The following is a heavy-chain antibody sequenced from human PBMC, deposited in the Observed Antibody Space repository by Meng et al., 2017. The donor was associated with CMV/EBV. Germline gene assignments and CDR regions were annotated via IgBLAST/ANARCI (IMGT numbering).Heavy chain of an antibody. CDR3: ALPLYDFWSRYGDYYYYGMDV. V-gene: IGHV3-21*01. CDR2: ISSSSSYI. J-gene: IGHJ6*02. Sequence: GGSLRLSCAASGFTLSSYSMNWVRQAPGKGLEWVSSISSSSSYIYYADSVKGRFTISRDNAKNSLYLQMNSLRAEDTAVYYCALPLYDFWSRYGDYYYYGMDVWGQGTTVTVSS. D-gene: IGHD3-3*01. CDR1: GFTLSSYS.